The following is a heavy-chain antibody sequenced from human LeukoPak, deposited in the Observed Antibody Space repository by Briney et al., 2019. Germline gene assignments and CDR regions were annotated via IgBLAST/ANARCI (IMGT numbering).Heavy chain of an antibody. Sequence: SETLSLTCAVYGGSFSGFSWSWIRQPPGKGLEWIGEINHSGSTNYNPSLKSRVTISVDTSKNQFSLNLRSVTAADTAMYYCARGGIRAVAVLGYWGQGTLVTVSS. CDR1: GGSFSGFS. J-gene: IGHJ4*02. V-gene: IGHV4-34*01. CDR3: ARGGIRAVAVLGY. CDR2: INHSGST. D-gene: IGHD6-19*01.